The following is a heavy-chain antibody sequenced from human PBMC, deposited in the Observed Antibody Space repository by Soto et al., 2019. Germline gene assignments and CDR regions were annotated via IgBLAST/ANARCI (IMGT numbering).Heavy chain of an antibody. CDR2: IGTAGDT. CDR3: ARGGYDSSGYYFDY. Sequence: PGGSLRLSCAASGFTFSSYDMHWVRQATGKGLEWVSAIGTAGDTYYPGSVKGRFTISRENAKNSLYLQMNSLRAGDTAVYYCARGGYDSSGYYFDYWGQGTLVTVSS. CDR1: GFTFSSYD. J-gene: IGHJ4*02. V-gene: IGHV3-13*01. D-gene: IGHD3-22*01.